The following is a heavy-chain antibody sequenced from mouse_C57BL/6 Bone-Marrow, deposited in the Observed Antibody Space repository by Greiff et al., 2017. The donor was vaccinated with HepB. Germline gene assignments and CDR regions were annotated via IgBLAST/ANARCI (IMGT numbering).Heavy chain of an antibody. V-gene: IGHV5-15*01. CDR3: ARSYYYGPWFAY. J-gene: IGHJ3*01. D-gene: IGHD1-1*01. CDR1: GFTFSDYG. CDR2: ISNLAYSI. Sequence: EVQLVESGGGLVQPGGSLKLSCAASGFTFSDYGMAWVRQAPRKGPEWVAFISNLAYSIYYADNVTGRFTISRENAKNTLYLEMSSLRSEDTAMYYCARSYYYGPWFAYWGQGTLVTVSA.